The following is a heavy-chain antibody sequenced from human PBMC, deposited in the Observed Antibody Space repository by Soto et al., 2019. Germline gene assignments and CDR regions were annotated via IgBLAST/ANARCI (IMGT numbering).Heavy chain of an antibody. Sequence: QVQLVQSGAEVKKPGASVRVSCKASGYTFSGHYMHWIRQAPGQGPEWLGWINANSGDTDRAPKFQGRLTMTRDTSISTAYMELSRLRSDDTAVYYCARGRALDGTSPPFNHWGQGTLVTVSS. J-gene: IGHJ4*02. D-gene: IGHD6-19*01. CDR3: ARGRALDGTSPPFNH. CDR2: INANSGDT. V-gene: IGHV1-2*02. CDR1: GYTFSGHY.